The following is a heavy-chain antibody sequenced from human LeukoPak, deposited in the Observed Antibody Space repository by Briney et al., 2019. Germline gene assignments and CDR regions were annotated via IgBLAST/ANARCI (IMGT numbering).Heavy chain of an antibody. CDR2: INHSGST. V-gene: IGHV4-34*01. CDR3: ARGKYSYGYSYRSYGMDV. Sequence: SETLSLTCTVSGGSISSYYWSWIRQPAGKGLEWIGEINHSGSTNYNPSLKSRVTISVDTSKNQFSLKLSSVTAADTAVYYCARGKYSYGYSYRSYGMDVWGQGTTVTVSS. J-gene: IGHJ6*02. CDR1: GGSISSYY. D-gene: IGHD5-18*01.